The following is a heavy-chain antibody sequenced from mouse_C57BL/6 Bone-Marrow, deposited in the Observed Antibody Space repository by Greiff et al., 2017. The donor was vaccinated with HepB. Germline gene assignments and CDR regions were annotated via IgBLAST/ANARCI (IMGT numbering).Heavy chain of an antibody. D-gene: IGHD1-1*01. V-gene: IGHV1-80*01. Sequence: VKLMESGAELVKPGASVKISCKASGYAFSSYWMNWVKQRPGKGLEWIGQIYPGDGDTNYNGKFKGKATLTADKSSSTAYMQLSSLTSEDSAVYFCAREGATYYGSSYAMDYWGQGTSVTVSS. CDR3: AREGATYYGSSYAMDY. CDR1: GYAFSSYW. CDR2: IYPGDGDT. J-gene: IGHJ4*01.